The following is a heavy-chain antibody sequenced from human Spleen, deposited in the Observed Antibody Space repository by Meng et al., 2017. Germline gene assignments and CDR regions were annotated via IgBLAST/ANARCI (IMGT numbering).Heavy chain of an antibody. J-gene: IGHJ4*02. CDR3: AREAAVAGTFDY. CDR1: GYTFTGYY. Sequence: QVQLVQSGAEVKKPGASVKVSCKTSGYTFTGYYMNWVRQAPGQGLEWMGRINPNSGGTDSAQKFQGRVTMTGDTSISTAYMELSRLRSDDTAVYYCAREAAVAGTFDYWGQGTLVTVSS. CDR2: INPNSGGT. V-gene: IGHV1-2*06. D-gene: IGHD6-19*01.